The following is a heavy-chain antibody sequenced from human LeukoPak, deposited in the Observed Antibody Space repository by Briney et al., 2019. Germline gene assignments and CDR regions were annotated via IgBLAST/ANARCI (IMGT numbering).Heavy chain of an antibody. CDR1: GGSISSSSYY. CDR2: INHSGST. V-gene: IGHV4-39*07. D-gene: IGHD3-3*01. Sequence: PSETLSLTCTVSGGSISSSSYYWSWIRQPPGKGLEWIGEINHSGSTNYNPSLKSRVTISVDTSKNQLSLKLSSVTAADTAVYYCARSPAWSGYYALRYFQHWGQGTLVTVSS. CDR3: ARSPAWSGYYALRYFQH. J-gene: IGHJ1*01.